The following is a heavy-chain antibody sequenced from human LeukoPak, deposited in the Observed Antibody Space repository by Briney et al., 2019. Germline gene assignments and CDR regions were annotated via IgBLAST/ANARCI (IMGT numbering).Heavy chain of an antibody. V-gene: IGHV1-8*01. CDR1: GYTLTSYD. J-gene: IGHJ4*02. CDR2: NPNSGRT. Sequence: GASVKVSCKASGYTLTSYDISWVRQATGQGLNPNSGRTGYAQNFQGRITITRNTSISTAYMELSSLRSEDTAVYYCTRETSSRYFDYWGQGTLVTVSS. CDR3: TRETSSRYFDY.